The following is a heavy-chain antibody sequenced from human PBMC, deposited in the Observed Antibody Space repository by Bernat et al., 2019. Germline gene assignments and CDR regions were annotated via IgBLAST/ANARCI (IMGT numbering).Heavy chain of an antibody. J-gene: IGHJ6*02. CDR2: ISGSGGST. V-gene: IGHV3-23*04. CDR1: GFTFSSYA. Sequence: VQLVESGGGVVQPGRSLRLSCAASGFTFSSYAMSWVRQAPGKGLEWVSAISGSGGSTYYADSVKGRFTISRDNSKNTLYLQMNSLRAEDTAVYYCAKGMDTAVSDYYYGMDVWGQGTTVTVSS. CDR3: AKGMDTAVSDYYYGMDV. D-gene: IGHD5-18*01.